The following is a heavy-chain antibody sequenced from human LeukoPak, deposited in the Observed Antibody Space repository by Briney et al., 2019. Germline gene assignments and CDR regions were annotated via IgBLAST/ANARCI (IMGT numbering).Heavy chain of an antibody. D-gene: IGHD5-18*01. Sequence: ASVKVSCKASGYTFTGYYMHWVRQAPGQGLEWMGWINPNSGGTNYAQKFQGRVTMTRDTSISTAYMELSRLRSDDTAVYYCARDVDTAMVTDYWGQVTLVTVSS. J-gene: IGHJ4*02. V-gene: IGHV1-2*02. CDR3: ARDVDTAMVTDY. CDR1: GYTFTGYY. CDR2: INPNSGGT.